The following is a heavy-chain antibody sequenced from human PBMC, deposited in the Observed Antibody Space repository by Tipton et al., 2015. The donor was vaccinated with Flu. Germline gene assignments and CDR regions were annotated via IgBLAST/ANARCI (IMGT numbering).Heavy chain of an antibody. CDR3: ALSLSSSSDPYYYYGMDV. Sequence: LVKPTQTLTLTCTFSGFSLSTSGMCVSWIRQPPGKALEWLALIDWDDDKYYSTSLKTRLTISKDTSKNQVVLTMTNMDPVDTATYYCALSLSSSSDPYYYYGMDVWGQGTTVTVSS. J-gene: IGHJ6*02. D-gene: IGHD6-6*01. CDR2: IDWDDDK. CDR1: GFSLSTSGMC. V-gene: IGHV2-70*01.